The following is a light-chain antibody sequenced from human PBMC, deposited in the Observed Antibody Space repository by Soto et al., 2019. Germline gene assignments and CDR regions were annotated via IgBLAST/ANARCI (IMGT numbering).Light chain of an antibody. Sequence: QSALTQPPSASGTPGQRVTISCSGSTSNIGSNTVNWYQRLPGAAPKLLIHSDNKRPSGVPDRFSGSKSGTSASLAISGLQSEDEAEYLCATWDDSLNGVLFGEGTKLTVL. J-gene: IGLJ2*01. CDR2: SDN. CDR1: TSNIGSNT. V-gene: IGLV1-44*01. CDR3: ATWDDSLNGVL.